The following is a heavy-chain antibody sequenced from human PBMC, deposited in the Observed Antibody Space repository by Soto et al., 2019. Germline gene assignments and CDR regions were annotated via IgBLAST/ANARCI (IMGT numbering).Heavy chain of an antibody. CDR2: ISGSGDVI. D-gene: IGHD2-15*01. CDR1: AFKFSDYY. CDR3: ARAPHCGEGSCYRHFDL. Sequence: QVQLVESGGGLVKPGGSLRLSCAASAFKFSDYYMSWVRQAPGKGLEWVSYISGSGDVIYYADSVKGRFTISRDNDKKSVHLQMDTLRAEDTALYYCARAPHCGEGSCYRHFDLWGQGTRVAVSS. J-gene: IGHJ4*02. V-gene: IGHV3-11*01.